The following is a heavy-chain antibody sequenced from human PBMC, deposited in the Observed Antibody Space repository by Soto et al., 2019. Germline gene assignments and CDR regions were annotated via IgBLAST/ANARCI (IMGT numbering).Heavy chain of an antibody. D-gene: IGHD6-13*01. V-gene: IGHV5-10-1*01. CDR2: IDPSDSYT. J-gene: IGHJ6*02. Sequence: PGESLKISCKGSGYSFTSYWISWVRQMPGKGLEWMGRIDPSDSYTNHSPSFQGHVTISADKSISAAYLQWSSLKASDTAMYYRARRGIAENYYYGMDVWGQGTTVTVSS. CDR1: GYSFTSYW. CDR3: ARRGIAENYYYGMDV.